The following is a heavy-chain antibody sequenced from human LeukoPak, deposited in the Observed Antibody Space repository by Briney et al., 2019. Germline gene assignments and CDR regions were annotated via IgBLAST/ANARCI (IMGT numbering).Heavy chain of an antibody. V-gene: IGHV1-2*02. CDR2: INPKSGGT. CDR1: GYTFTRYY. Sequence: ASVKVSCKASGYTFTRYYMHWVRQAPGQGLEWMGWINPKSGGTKYAQKFQGRVTMTRDTSNSTAYMELSRLRSDDTAVYYCARDSAQDYYDSSGYYQSDAFDIWGQGTMVTVSS. CDR3: ARDSAQDYYDSSGYYQSDAFDI. J-gene: IGHJ3*02. D-gene: IGHD3-22*01.